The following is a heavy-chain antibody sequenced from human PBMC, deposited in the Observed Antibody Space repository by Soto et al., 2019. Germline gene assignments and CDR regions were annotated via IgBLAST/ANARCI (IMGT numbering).Heavy chain of an antibody. D-gene: IGHD3-22*01. V-gene: IGHV3-23*01. CDR2: ISGGGGSI. J-gene: IGHJ5*02. CDR1: GFTFSTYA. CDR3: AKYDYDSSGINWFDP. Sequence: GGSLRLSCAASGFTFSTYAMGWVRQAQGKGLEWVSSISGGGGSIYYADSVKGRFTISRDNFKNTVYLQINSLRVEDTAVYYCAKYDYDSSGINWFDPWGHGTLVTVSS.